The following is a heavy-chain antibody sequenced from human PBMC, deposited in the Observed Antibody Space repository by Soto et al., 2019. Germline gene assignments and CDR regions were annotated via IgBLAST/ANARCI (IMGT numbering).Heavy chain of an antibody. CDR2: IRSKANSYAT. J-gene: IGHJ3*02. CDR1: GFTFSGSA. V-gene: IGHV3-73*01. Sequence: EVQLVESGGGLVQPGGSLKLSCAASGFTFSGSAMHWVRQASGKGLEWVGRIRSKANSYATAYAASVKGRFTISRGDSKNTAYLQMNSLKTEDTAVYYCTRAAVKGAFDIWGQGTMVTVSS. CDR3: TRAAVKGAFDI. D-gene: IGHD3-16*02.